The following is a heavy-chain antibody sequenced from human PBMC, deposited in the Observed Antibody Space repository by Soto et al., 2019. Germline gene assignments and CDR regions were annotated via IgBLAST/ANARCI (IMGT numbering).Heavy chain of an antibody. CDR2: INSDSTTT. Sequence: DVHLVEPGGGLVQPGGSLRLSCAVSGFPFSTYAMHWVRQAPGKGLEWISYINSDSTTTFHADSVKGRFTVSRDNAKNSLYLQMSSLRHEDTAVYYCARDLSHWGQGTLVTVSS. J-gene: IGHJ4*02. CDR1: GFPFSTYA. CDR3: ARDLSH. V-gene: IGHV3-48*02.